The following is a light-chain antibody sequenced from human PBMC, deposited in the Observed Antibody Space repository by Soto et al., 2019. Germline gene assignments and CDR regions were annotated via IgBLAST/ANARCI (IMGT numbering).Light chain of an antibody. Sequence: DIQMTQAPSSLSASVGDRVTITCQASQDISNYLNWYQQKPGKAPKLLIYDASNLETGVPSRCSGIGSGTDFTFTISSLQPEDISTYYCQQYDSPSITFGQGPRLDIK. J-gene: IGKJ5*01. V-gene: IGKV1-33*01. CDR1: QDISNY. CDR2: DAS. CDR3: QQYDSPSIT.